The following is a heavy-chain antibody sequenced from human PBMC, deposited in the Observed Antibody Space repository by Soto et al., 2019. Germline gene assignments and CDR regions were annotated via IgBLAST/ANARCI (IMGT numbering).Heavy chain of an antibody. Sequence: QVQLVQSGAEVKKPGSSVKVSCKASGGTFSSYTISWVRQAPGQGLEWMGRIIPILGIANYAQKFQGRVTITEDKATSTAYMELSSLRSEDTAVYYCAGYQLSVIDPWGQGTLVTVSS. CDR3: AGYQLSVIDP. CDR1: GGTFSSYT. J-gene: IGHJ5*02. D-gene: IGHD2-2*01. V-gene: IGHV1-69*02. CDR2: IIPILGIA.